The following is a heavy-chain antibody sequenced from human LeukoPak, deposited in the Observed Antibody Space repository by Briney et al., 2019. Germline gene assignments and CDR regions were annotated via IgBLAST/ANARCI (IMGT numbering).Heavy chain of an antibody. J-gene: IGHJ4*02. Sequence: PGGSLRLPCVASGFTFSSYEMNWVRQAPGKGLEWVSYISSSGFTMYYADSVEGRFTISRDNARNSLYLQMNSLRAEDTAVYYCARGSYYGSGSYYTLWGQGTLVTVSS. V-gene: IGHV3-48*03. CDR3: ARGSYYGSGSYYTL. D-gene: IGHD3-10*01. CDR2: ISSSGFTM. CDR1: GFTFSSYE.